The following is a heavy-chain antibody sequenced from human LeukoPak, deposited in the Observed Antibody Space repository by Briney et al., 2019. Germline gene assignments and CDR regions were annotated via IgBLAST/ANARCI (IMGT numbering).Heavy chain of an antibody. CDR1: GCTFSSYA. Sequence: SVKVSCKSSGCTFSSYAISWVRQAPRQGLEWMGGVTPIFDTAKYAQKFLGRVTSTADKSASTAYMELNSLRSEDTAVYYCARGGYSYGLLNNWFDPWGQGTLVTVSS. J-gene: IGHJ5*02. CDR3: ARGGYSYGLLNNWFDP. D-gene: IGHD5-18*01. V-gene: IGHV1-69*06. CDR2: VTPIFDTA.